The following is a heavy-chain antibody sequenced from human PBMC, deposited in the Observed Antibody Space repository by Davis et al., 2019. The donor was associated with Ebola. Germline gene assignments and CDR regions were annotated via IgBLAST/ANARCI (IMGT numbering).Heavy chain of an antibody. CDR3: AKGSDGWYWAFDI. J-gene: IGHJ3*02. CDR1: GFTFSSYA. V-gene: IGHV3-23*01. CDR2: ISGSGGST. Sequence: GGSLRLSCAASGFTFSSYAMSWVRQAPGKGLEWVSAISGSGGSTYYADSVKGRFTISRENSKNTLYLQMSSLRAEDTAVYYCAKGSDGWYWAFDIWGQGTMVTVSS. D-gene: IGHD6-19*01.